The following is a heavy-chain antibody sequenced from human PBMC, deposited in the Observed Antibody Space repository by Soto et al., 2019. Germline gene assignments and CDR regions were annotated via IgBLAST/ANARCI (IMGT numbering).Heavy chain of an antibody. CDR1: GGTFSRHA. J-gene: IGHJ4*02. CDR3: ARDPSVGDSSGYYLNY. V-gene: IGHV1-69*01. Sequence: QVQLVQSGAEVRKPGSSVKVSCKASGGTFSRHAISWVRQAPGQGLEWMGGIIPIFGTANHAQKFQGRVTIIADESTSTAYMELSSLRSEDTAVYYCARDPSVGDSSGYYLNYWGQGTLVAVSS. D-gene: IGHD3-22*01. CDR2: IIPIFGTA.